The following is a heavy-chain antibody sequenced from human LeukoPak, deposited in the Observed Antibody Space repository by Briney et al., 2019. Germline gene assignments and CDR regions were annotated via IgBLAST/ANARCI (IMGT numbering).Heavy chain of an antibody. CDR1: GFTLSSYW. CDR2: INQDGSEK. J-gene: IGHJ3*02. D-gene: IGHD3-22*01. CDR3: ARYFDGSGYYDAFDI. V-gene: IGHV3-7*04. Sequence: PGGSLRLSCAASGFTLSSYWMTWVRQAPGKGLEWVANINQDGSEKYYADSVKGRFTISRDNAKNSLYLQMNSLRAEDTAVYHCARYFDGSGYYDAFDIWGQGTMVTVSS.